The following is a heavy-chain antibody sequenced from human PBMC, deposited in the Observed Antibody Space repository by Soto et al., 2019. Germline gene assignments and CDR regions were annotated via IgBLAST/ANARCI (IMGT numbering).Heavy chain of an antibody. CDR3: ARTKQASGYSGSFYLGF. Sequence: PGESLKISCQTSGFTFTTYWIAWVRQMPGKGLEWMGIIYPVDSDTRYNPSFQHQVTISADKSIPTSYLHWTSLTDSDTPRHDCARTKQASGYSGSFYLGFWGQGKLVTV. CDR1: GFTFTTYW. J-gene: IGHJ4*02. CDR2: IYPVDSDT. V-gene: IGHV5-51*01. D-gene: IGHD1-26*01.